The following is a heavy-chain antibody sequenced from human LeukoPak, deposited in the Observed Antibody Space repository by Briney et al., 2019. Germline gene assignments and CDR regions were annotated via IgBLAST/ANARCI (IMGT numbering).Heavy chain of an antibody. D-gene: IGHD6-13*01. CDR3: AKSTSSSWYGDAFDI. V-gene: IGHV3-30*02. Sequence: GGSLRLSCAASGFTFSSYGMHGVRQAPGKGLEWVAFIRYDGSNKYYADSVKGRFTISRDNSKNTLYLQMNSLRAEDTAVYYCAKSTSSSWYGDAFDIWGQGTMVTVSS. CDR2: IRYDGSNK. CDR1: GFTFSSYG. J-gene: IGHJ3*02.